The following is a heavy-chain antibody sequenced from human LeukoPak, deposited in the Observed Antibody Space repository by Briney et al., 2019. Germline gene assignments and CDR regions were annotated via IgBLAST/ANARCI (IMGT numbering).Heavy chain of an antibody. CDR1: GFAFSNYA. D-gene: IGHD2-15*01. J-gene: IGHJ4*02. CDR2: ISGTGGST. V-gene: IGHV3-23*01. CDR3: AKVGSKYCSGGSCYLDY. Sequence: GGSLRLSCAVSGFAFSNYAMSWVRQAPGKGLEWVSGISGTGGSTYYADSVKGRFTISRDNSKNMLYLQMNSLRAEDTAVYYCAKVGSKYCSGGSCYLDYWGQGTLVTVSS.